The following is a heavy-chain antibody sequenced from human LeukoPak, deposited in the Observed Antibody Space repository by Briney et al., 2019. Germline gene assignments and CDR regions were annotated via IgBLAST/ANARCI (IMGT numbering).Heavy chain of an antibody. D-gene: IGHD5-18*01. J-gene: IGHJ6*02. CDR2: IRSKANSYAA. V-gene: IGHV3-73*01. CDR1: GFTFSGST. CDR3: TRPLALVDTALDYGMDV. Sequence: GGSLRLSCEASGFTFSGSTMHWVRQASGKGLEWVGRIRSKANSYAAAYTASVKGRFTFSRDDSKNTAYLQMNSLKTEDTAVYYCTRPLALVDTALDYGMDVWGQGTTVTVSS.